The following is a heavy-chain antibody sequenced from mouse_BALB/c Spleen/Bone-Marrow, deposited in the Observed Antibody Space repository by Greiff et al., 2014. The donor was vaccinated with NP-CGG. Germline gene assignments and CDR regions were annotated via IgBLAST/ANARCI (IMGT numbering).Heavy chain of an antibody. V-gene: IGHV1S127*01. CDR2: IDPSNSET. Sequence: QVKLMESGPELVRPGASVKMSCKASGYTFTRYWMHWVQQRPGQGLEWIGMIDPSNSETRLNQKFKDKATLNIYKSSNTAYMQLGSLTTEDSTVYYCARAAYYDNHSYVIDYWGQGTSVTVSS. CDR1: GYTFTRYW. J-gene: IGHJ4*01. D-gene: IGHD2-10*01. CDR3: ARAAYYDNHSYVIDY.